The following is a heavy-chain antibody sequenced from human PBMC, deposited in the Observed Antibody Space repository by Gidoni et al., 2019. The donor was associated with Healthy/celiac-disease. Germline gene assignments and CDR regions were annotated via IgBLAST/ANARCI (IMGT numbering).Heavy chain of an antibody. CDR3: ARADPPGGYYYYYMDV. CDR1: GFTFSSYS. Sequence: ELQLVESGGGLVKPGGSLRLSCAASGFTFSSYSMNWVRQAPGKGLEWVSSISSSSSYIYYADSVKGRFTISRDNAKNSLYLQMNSLRAEDTAVYYCARADPPGGYYYYYMDVWGKGTTVTVSS. V-gene: IGHV3-21*01. D-gene: IGHD3-16*01. J-gene: IGHJ6*03. CDR2: ISSSSSYI.